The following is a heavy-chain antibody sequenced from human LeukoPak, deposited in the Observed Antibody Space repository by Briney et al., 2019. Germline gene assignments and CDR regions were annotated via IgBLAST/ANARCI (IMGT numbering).Heavy chain of an antibody. CDR3: ARVYNPDFYYHMDV. CDR2: INHSGST. CDR1: GGSFSGYY. Sequence: SETLSLTCAVYGGSFSGYYWSWIRQPPGKGLEWIGEINHSGSTNYNPSLKSRVTISVDTSKNQFSLKLSSVTAADTAVYYCARVYNPDFYYHMDVWGKGTTVTVSS. D-gene: IGHD1-14*01. V-gene: IGHV4-34*01. J-gene: IGHJ6*03.